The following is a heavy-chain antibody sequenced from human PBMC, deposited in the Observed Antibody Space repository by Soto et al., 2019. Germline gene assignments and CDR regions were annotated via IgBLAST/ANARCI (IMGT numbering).Heavy chain of an antibody. Sequence: QVQLQESGPGLVKPSQSLSLTCTVSGGSISSGDYYWSWIRQPPGNGLEWIGYIYYSASTYYNPSHKSRVTISVDASKNQFSLKLSSVTAADTAVYYCASNSDGYIFYDYWGPGTLVTVSS. CDR1: GGSISSGDYY. J-gene: IGHJ4*02. V-gene: IGHV4-30-4*01. CDR3: ASNSDGYIFYDY. D-gene: IGHD5-18*01. CDR2: IYYSAST.